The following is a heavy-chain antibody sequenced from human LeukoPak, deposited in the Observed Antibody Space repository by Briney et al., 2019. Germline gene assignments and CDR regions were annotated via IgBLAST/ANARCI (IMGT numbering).Heavy chain of an antibody. CDR3: ASGVVAKSGDYYGMDV. Sequence: SVKVSCKASGGTFSSYAISWVRQAPGQGLEWMGGIIPIFGTANYAQKFQGRVTITADESTSTAYMELSSLRSEDTAVYYCASGVVAKSGDYYGMDVWGQGTTVAVSS. V-gene: IGHV1-69*13. J-gene: IGHJ6*02. CDR2: IIPIFGTA. D-gene: IGHD5-12*01. CDR1: GGTFSSYA.